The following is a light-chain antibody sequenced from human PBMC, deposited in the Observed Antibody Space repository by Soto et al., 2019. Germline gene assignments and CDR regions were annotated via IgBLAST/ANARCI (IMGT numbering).Light chain of an antibody. CDR3: QQYSSLWT. V-gene: IGKV3-20*01. Sequence: IVLTQSPGTLSLSPGERATLSCRTSQSVSNNYLAWYRQKPGQAPRLLIYGASSRATGIPDRFSGSGSGTDFTLSISRLEPEDFAVYYCQQYSSLWTFGQGTKV. J-gene: IGKJ1*01. CDR2: GAS. CDR1: QSVSNNY.